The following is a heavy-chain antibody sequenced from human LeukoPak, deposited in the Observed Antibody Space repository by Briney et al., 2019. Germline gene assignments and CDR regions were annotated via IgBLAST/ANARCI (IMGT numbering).Heavy chain of an antibody. CDR1: GDSISSSDYY. CDR2: IHSSGNI. CDR3: ARGRYNSKTDFDY. D-gene: IGHD3-16*02. V-gene: IGHV4-39*07. J-gene: IGHJ4*02. Sequence: SETLSLTCTVSGDSISSSDYYWGWIRQPPGKGLEWIGSIHSSGNIYYNPSLKSRVTISLDTSNNKFSLRLFSVSAADTAVYYCARGRYNSKTDFDYWGQGTLVTVSS.